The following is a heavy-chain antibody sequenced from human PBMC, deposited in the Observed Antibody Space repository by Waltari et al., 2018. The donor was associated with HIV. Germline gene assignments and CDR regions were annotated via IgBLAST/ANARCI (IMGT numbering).Heavy chain of an antibody. V-gene: IGHV4-39*01. CDR1: GGSISVNRHY. CDR3: ARVSAWFHLEGGDV. J-gene: IGHJ6*02. CDR2: IYYSGNT. D-gene: IGHD3-3*01. Sequence: QLQLQESGPGLVEPSETVSLTCTVSGGSISVNRHYWGWIRQPPGKGLESIGSIYYSGNTYYKPPLQSRITMSVDTSKNQFSLKRSTVTAADMAVYYRARVSAWFHLEGGDVWGQGTTVTVSS.